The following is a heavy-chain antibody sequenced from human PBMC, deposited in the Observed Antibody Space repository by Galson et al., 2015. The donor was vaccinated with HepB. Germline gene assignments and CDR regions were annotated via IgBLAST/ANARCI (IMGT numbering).Heavy chain of an antibody. D-gene: IGHD4-17*01. CDR2: IYPGDSDT. Sequence: GAEVKKPGESLKISCKGSGYSFTSYWIGWVRQMPGKGLEWMGIIYPGDSDTRYSPSFQGQVTISADKSISTAYLQWSSLKASDTAMYYCARHRGYGDYESHAFDIWGQGTMVTVSS. CDR3: ARHRGYGDYESHAFDI. V-gene: IGHV5-51*01. J-gene: IGHJ3*02. CDR1: GYSFTSYW.